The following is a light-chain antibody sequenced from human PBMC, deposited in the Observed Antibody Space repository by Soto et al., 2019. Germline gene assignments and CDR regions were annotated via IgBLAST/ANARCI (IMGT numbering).Light chain of an antibody. CDR2: GAS. V-gene: IGKV3D-15*01. CDR3: QQYKDWPPLT. CDR1: QSVNIN. Sequence: EIVMTQSPVTLSASPGERVTLSCRASQSVNINLAWYQQRPGQAPRVLIYGASNRASGIPDRFSGSGSGTAFSLTSSSLEPDDFALYYCQQYKDWPPLTFGGGTRVEIK. J-gene: IGKJ4*01.